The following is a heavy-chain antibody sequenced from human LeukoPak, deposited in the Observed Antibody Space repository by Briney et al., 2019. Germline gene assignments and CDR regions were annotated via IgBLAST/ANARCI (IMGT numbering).Heavy chain of an antibody. V-gene: IGHV1-18*01. CDR1: GYTFSSYG. J-gene: IGHJ4*02. Sequence: ASVKVSCKASGYTFSSYGISWVRQAPGQGLEWMGWISDYNGNKNYRQKLQGRVTMTTDTSTSTAYMDLRSLRSDDTAIYYCARDSPDGSGTYYNDSPDYWGQGTLVTVSS. CDR3: ARDSPDGSGTYYNDSPDY. CDR2: ISDYNGNK. D-gene: IGHD3-10*01.